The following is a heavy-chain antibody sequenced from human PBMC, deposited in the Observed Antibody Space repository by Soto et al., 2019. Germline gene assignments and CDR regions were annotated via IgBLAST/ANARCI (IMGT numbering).Heavy chain of an antibody. V-gene: IGHV3-23*01. J-gene: IGHJ3*02. CDR1: GFTFSSYA. D-gene: IGHD5-12*01. Sequence: PGGSLRLSCAASGFTFSSYAMSWVRQAPGKGLEWVSAISGSGGSTYSADSVKGRFTISRDNSKNTLYLQMNSLRAEDTAVYYCAKALVAPYDAFDIWGQGTMVTVSS. CDR2: ISGSGGST. CDR3: AKALVAPYDAFDI.